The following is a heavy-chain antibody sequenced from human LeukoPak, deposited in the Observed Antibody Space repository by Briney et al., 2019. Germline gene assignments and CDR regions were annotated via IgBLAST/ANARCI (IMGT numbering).Heavy chain of an antibody. D-gene: IGHD2-21*02. CDR3: ARPQTATYCGGDCDHAFDI. J-gene: IGHJ3*02. CDR2: INPNSGGT. V-gene: IGHV1-2*02. Sequence: ASVKVSCKASGYTFTGYYMHWVRQAPGQGLEWMGWINPNSGGTNYAQKFQGRVTMTRDTSISTAYMGLSRLRSDDTAVYYCARPQTATYCGGDCDHAFDIWGQGTMVTVSS. CDR1: GYTFTGYY.